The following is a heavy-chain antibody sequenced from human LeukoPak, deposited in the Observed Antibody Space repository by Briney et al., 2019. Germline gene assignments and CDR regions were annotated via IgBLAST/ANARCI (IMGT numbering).Heavy chain of an antibody. D-gene: IGHD6-19*01. CDR2: INHRGSS. V-gene: IGHV4-34*01. J-gene: IGHJ4*02. CDR1: GGSFSGYY. Sequence: SETLSLTCGVFGGSFSGYYWTWLRQPPGKGLEWIGQINHRGSSHYNPSLRSRVTISVDTSKNQFSLRLSSVTAADTAVYYCARNGTVTVAGTKFNYFDYWGQGTLVTVSS. CDR3: ARNGTVTVAGTKFNYFDY.